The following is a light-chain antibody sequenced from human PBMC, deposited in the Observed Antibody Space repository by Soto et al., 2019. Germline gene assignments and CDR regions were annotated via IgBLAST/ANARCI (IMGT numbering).Light chain of an antibody. J-gene: IGLJ1*01. V-gene: IGLV1-47*01. CDR3: ATGDDSVDGFYG. CDR2: RNN. CDR1: TSNIGSNY. Sequence: QSVLTQPPSASGTPGQGVTISCSGSTSNIGSNYVYWYQQLPGTAPKLLIYRNNQRPSGLPGRFSGYNTGTSASLAITGLRSDDEPDYFCATGDDSVDGFYGFGTGTKGTVL.